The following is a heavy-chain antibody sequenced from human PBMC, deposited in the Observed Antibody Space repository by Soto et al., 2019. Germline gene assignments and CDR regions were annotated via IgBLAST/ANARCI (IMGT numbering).Heavy chain of an antibody. CDR1: GFIADDYA. CDR2: IRSNSATI. J-gene: IGHJ4*02. CDR3: VKDMKWGGMTTIHYFDS. V-gene: IGHV3-9*02. D-gene: IGHD3-16*01. Sequence: EVQLVESGGGLVQPGRSLRLSCVASGFIADDYAMHWVRQAPGKGLEWVSGIRSNSATINYAYSVKGRFTISRDNARNSLFLQMNSLRPEDTAFYYCVKDMKWGGMTTIHYFDSWGQGTLVTVSS.